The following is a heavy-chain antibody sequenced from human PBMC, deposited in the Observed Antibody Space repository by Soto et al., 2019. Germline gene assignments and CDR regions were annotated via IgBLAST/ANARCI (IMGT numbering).Heavy chain of an antibody. V-gene: IGHV1-24*01. CDR2: FDPEDGET. J-gene: IGHJ4*02. CDR1: GYTLTELS. Sequence: ASVKVSCKVSGYTLTELSMHWVRQAPGKGLEWMGGFDPEDGETIYAQKFQGRVTMTEDTSTDTACMELSSLRSEDTAVYYCATSPGRSYPLPVGYWGQGTLVTVS. CDR3: ATSPGRSYPLPVGY. D-gene: IGHD1-26*01.